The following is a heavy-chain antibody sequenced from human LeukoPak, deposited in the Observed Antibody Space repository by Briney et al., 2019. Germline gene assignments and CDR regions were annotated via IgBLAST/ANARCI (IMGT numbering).Heavy chain of an antibody. Sequence: GPSLRLSCATSGFTFTTFWMHSVRQAPGKGLVWVSRINHDGSSTNDADFVKGRFTISRDNAKNTVYLQMNSLRAEDTAVYYCVRDWGYDSSGYWQKYFDTWGQGTLVTVSS. CDR3: VRDWGYDSSGYWQKYFDT. J-gene: IGHJ4*02. CDR2: INHDGSST. CDR1: GFTFTTFW. D-gene: IGHD3-22*01. V-gene: IGHV3-74*01.